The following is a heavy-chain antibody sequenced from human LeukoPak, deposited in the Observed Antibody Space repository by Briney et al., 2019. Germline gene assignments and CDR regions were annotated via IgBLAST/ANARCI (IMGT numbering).Heavy chain of an antibody. CDR3: ARDNTVDYYNNYGMDV. CDR2: FYNSGNI. V-gene: IGHV4-4*07. Sequence: NPSETLSLTCIVSGDSTSSFYWNWIRHSAGKGLEWIGSFYNSGNIKYNPSLKSRVTMSVDTSQKQFSLKLSSVTAADRAVYYCARDNTVDYYNNYGMDVWGQGITVTVSS. CDR1: GDSTSSFY. J-gene: IGHJ6*02.